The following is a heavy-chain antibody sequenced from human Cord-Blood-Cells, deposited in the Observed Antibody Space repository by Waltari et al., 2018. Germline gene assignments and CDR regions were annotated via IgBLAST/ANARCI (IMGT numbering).Heavy chain of an antibody. D-gene: IGHD6-13*01. CDR2: IYHSGST. Sequence: QVQLQESGPGLVKPSGTLSLTCAVSGGSISSSNWWSWVRQPPGKGLEWIGEIYHSGSTNYNPSLKSRVTISVGKSKNQFSRKLSSVTAADTAVYYCARYPVGIAAAGSAFDIWGQGTMVTVSP. J-gene: IGHJ3*02. V-gene: IGHV4-4*02. CDR1: GGSISSSNW. CDR3: ARYPVGIAAAGSAFDI.